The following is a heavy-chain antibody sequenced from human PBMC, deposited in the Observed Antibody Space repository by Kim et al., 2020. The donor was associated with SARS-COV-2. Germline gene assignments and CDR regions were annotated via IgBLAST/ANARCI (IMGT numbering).Heavy chain of an antibody. CDR3: ARDHGRFLEWLSLSSYYYYYGMDV. V-gene: IGHV1-18*04. J-gene: IGHJ6*02. D-gene: IGHD3-3*01. CDR2: ISAYNGNT. Sequence: ASVKVSCKASGYTFTSYGISWVRQAPGQGLEWMGWISAYNGNTNYAQKLQGRVTMTTDTSTSTAYMELRSLRSDDTAVYYCARDHGRFLEWLSLSSYYYYYGMDVWGQGTTVTVSS. CDR1: GYTFTSYG.